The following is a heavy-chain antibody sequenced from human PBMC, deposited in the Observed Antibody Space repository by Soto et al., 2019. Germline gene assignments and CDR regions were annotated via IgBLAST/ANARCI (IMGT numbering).Heavy chain of an antibody. J-gene: IGHJ4*02. Sequence: GGSLRLSCAASGFTFSSYSMNWVRQAPGKGLEWVSSISSSSSYIYYAGSVKGRFTISRDNAKNSLYLQMNGLRAEDTAVYYCATESRQYCSGGSCYSGYWGQGTLVTVSS. V-gene: IGHV3-21*01. D-gene: IGHD2-15*01. CDR1: GFTFSSYS. CDR2: ISSSSSYI. CDR3: ATESRQYCSGGSCYSGY.